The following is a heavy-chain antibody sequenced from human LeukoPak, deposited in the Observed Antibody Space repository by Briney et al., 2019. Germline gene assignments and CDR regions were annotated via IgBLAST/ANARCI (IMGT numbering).Heavy chain of an antibody. CDR2: IFYSGRT. CDR3: ARAPYYDILTGYDHYFDY. D-gene: IGHD3-9*01. Sequence: SETLSLTCTVSGGSISSYYWNWIRQPPGKGLEWIGYIFYSGRTNYNPSLKSRVTISVDTSKNWFSLRLTSVTAADTAVYYCARAPYYDILTGYDHYFDYWGQGTLVTVSS. CDR1: GGSISSYY. J-gene: IGHJ4*02. V-gene: IGHV4-59*01.